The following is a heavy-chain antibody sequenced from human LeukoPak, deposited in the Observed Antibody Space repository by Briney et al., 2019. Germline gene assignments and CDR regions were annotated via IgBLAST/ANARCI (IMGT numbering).Heavy chain of an antibody. V-gene: IGHV4-34*09. Sequence: SETLSLTCAVYGGSFSGYYWSWIRQPPGEGLEWIGYIYYSGSTYYNPSLKSRVTISVDTSKNQFSLKLSSVTAADTVVYYCARESWVTTVSYFDYWGQGTLVTVSS. CDR2: IYYSGST. CDR1: GGSFSGYY. CDR3: ARESWVTTVSYFDY. J-gene: IGHJ4*02. D-gene: IGHD4-17*01.